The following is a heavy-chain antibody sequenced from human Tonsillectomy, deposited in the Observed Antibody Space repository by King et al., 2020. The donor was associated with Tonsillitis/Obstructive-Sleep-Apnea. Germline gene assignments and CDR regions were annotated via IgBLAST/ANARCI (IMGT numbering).Heavy chain of an antibody. J-gene: IGHJ3*02. CDR2: IYYSGST. V-gene: IGHV4-39*01. Sequence: QLQESXPGLVKPSETLSLTCTVSGASISSSSYXWGWIRQPPGKGLEWIGSIYYSGSTYYNPSLNSRVTIPVDTSKNQFSLKLNSVTAADTAVYYFARXXHGRMXYAFXIWGXXTMVTVS. CDR1: GASISSSSYX. D-gene: IGHD4-17*01. CDR3: ARXXHGRMXYAFXI.